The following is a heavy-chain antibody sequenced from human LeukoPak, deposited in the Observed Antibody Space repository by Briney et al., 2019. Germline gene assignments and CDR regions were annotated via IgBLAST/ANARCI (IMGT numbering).Heavy chain of an antibody. CDR3: VTIDEGIAVSGSAEYFQH. V-gene: IGHV1-2*06. CDR2: INPESGST. Sequence: ASVKVSCKASGYTFTGYYMHWVRQAPGQGLEWMGRINPESGSTEYAQKFQGRVTMTRDTSTSTVYMELSSLRSEDTAVYYCVTIDEGIAVSGSAEYFQHWGQGTLVTVSS. D-gene: IGHD6-19*01. J-gene: IGHJ1*01. CDR1: GYTFTGYY.